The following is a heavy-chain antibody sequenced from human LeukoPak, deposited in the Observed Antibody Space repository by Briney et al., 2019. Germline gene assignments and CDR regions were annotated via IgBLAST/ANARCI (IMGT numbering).Heavy chain of an antibody. Sequence: PGESLKISCKGSGYSFTNYWIGWVRQMPGKGLEWMGIIYPGDSDTRYSPSFQGQVTISADKSISTAYLQWSSLKASDTAMYYCARHPLGGYYYGSGRPQWYYFDYWGQGTLVTVSS. J-gene: IGHJ4*02. CDR3: ARHPLGGYYYGSGRPQWYYFDY. CDR1: GYSFTNYW. CDR2: IYPGDSDT. V-gene: IGHV5-51*01. D-gene: IGHD3-10*01.